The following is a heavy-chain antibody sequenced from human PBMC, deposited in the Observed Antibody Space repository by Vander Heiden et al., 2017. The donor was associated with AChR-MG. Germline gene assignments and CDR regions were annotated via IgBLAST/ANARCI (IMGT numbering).Heavy chain of an antibody. V-gene: IGHV1-46*01. CDR1: GYTFTSYY. CDR2: INPSGGST. D-gene: IGHD6-13*01. Sequence: QVQLVQSGAAVKKPGASVKVSCKASGYTFTSYYMHWVRQAPGQGLEWMGIINPSGGSTSYAQKFQGRVTMTRDTSTSTVYMELSSLRSEDTAVYYCASSIAAAGTSHYYYYMDVWGKGTTVTVSS. J-gene: IGHJ6*03. CDR3: ASSIAAAGTSHYYYYMDV.